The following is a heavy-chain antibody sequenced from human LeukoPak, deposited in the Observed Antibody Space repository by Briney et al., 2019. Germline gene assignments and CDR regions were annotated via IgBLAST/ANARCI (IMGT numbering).Heavy chain of an antibody. CDR3: ARDYGLVGATRGAFDI. V-gene: IGHV3-30*04. J-gene: IGHJ4*02. D-gene: IGHD1-26*01. CDR1: GFTFSSYA. Sequence: GGSLRLSCAASGFTFSSYAMHWVRQAPGKGLEWVAVISYDGSNKYYADSVKGRFTISRDNSKNTLYLQMNSLRAEDTAVYYCARDYGLVGATRGAFDIWGQGTLVTVSS. CDR2: ISYDGSNK.